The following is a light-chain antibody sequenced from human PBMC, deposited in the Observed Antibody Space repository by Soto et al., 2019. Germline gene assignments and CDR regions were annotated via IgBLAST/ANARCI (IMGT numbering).Light chain of an antibody. J-gene: IGLJ1*01. CDR3: SSYTSSSTVV. V-gene: IGLV2-18*02. Sequence: QSALTQPPSVSGSPGQSVTISCTGTSSDVGSYNRVSWYQQPPGTAPKLMIYEVSNWPSGVPDRFSGSKSGNTASLTISGLQAEDEADYYCSSYTSSSTVVFGTGTKLTVL. CDR2: EVS. CDR1: SSDVGSYNR.